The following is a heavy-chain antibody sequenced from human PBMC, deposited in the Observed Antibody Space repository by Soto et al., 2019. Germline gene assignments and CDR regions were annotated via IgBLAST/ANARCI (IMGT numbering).Heavy chain of an antibody. J-gene: IGHJ5*02. D-gene: IGHD2-2*01. V-gene: IGHV2-5*02. CDR3: AHRECSAARYNWFDP. CDR2: IYWDGDK. Sequence: QITLKESGPTLVKPTQTLTLTCTFSGFSLSTSGVAVGWIRQPPGKALEWLALIYWDGDKRYSPSLKSRLTITRDTSKNQVVLTMTNMDPVDTATYYCAHRECSAARYNWFDPWGQGTLVTVSS. CDR1: GFSLSTSGVA.